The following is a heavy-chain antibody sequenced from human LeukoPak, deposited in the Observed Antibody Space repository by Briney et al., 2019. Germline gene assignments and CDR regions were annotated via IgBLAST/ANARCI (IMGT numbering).Heavy chain of an antibody. CDR2: IIPIFGTA. D-gene: IGHD3-9*01. CDR1: GGTFSSYA. V-gene: IGHV1-69*06. CDR3: ARGESAQYDILTGYYFGLPGRNAFDI. Sequence: SVKVSCKASGGTFSSYAISWVRQAPGQGLEWMGGIIPIFGTANYAQKFQGRVTITADKSTSTAYMELSSLRSEDTAVYYCARGESAQYDILTGYYFGLPGRNAFDIWGQGTMVTVSS. J-gene: IGHJ3*02.